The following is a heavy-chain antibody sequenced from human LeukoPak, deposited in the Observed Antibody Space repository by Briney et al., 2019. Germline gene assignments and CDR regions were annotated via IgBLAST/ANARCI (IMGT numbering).Heavy chain of an antibody. J-gene: IGHJ1*01. Sequence: SETLSLTCTVSGGSISSGGYYWSWIRQHPGKGLGWIGYIYYSGSTYYNPSLKSRVTISVDTSKNQFSLKLSSVTAADTAVYYCASPSDYSNYDSSGYYSWGYFQHWGQGTLVTVSS. CDR3: ASPSDYSNYDSSGYYSWGYFQH. D-gene: IGHD3-22*01. CDR2: IYYSGST. V-gene: IGHV4-31*03. CDR1: GGSISSGGYY.